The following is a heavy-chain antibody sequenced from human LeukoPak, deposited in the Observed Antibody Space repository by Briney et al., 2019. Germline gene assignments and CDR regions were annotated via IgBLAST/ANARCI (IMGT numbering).Heavy chain of an antibody. CDR2: IRYDGSNK. J-gene: IGHJ4*02. Sequence: GGSLRLSCAASGFTFSSYGMHWVRQAPGKGLEWVAFIRYDGSNKYYADSVKGRFTISRDNSKNTLYLQMNSLRAEDTAVYYCARRAVYGVAVAGEDYWGQGTLVTVSS. CDR3: ARRAVYGVAVAGEDY. D-gene: IGHD6-19*01. V-gene: IGHV3-30*02. CDR1: GFTFSSYG.